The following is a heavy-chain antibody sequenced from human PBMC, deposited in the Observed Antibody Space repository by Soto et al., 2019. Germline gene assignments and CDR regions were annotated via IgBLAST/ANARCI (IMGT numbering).Heavy chain of an antibody. J-gene: IGHJ4*02. Sequence: TGGSLRLSCVASGFTFSDHYMTWIRQAPGKGLEWIAYSSYDSYYTQYADSVKGRLSISRDNAANSFYLHMNSLRAEDTAIYFCARYTGTDYFDYWGQGTLVTVSS. CDR2: SSYDSYYT. D-gene: IGHD1-1*01. CDR3: ARYTGTDYFDY. CDR1: GFTFSDHY. V-gene: IGHV3-11*06.